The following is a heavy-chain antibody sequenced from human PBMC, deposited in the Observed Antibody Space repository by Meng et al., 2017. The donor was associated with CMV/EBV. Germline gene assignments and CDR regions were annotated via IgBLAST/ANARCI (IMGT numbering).Heavy chain of an antibody. V-gene: IGHV3-74*01. J-gene: IGHJ4*02. CDR3: TINWNYDY. Sequence: LRLSGAASGFTFSSYWMHWVRQAPGKGRVWVSRINSDGSSTSYADSVKGRFTISRDNAKNTLYLQMNSLRAEDTAVYYCTINWNYDYWGQGTLVTVSS. D-gene: IGHD1-7*01. CDR2: INSDGSST. CDR1: GFTFSSYW.